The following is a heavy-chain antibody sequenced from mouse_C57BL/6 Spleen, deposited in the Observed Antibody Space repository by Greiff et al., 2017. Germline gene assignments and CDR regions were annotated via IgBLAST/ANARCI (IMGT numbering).Heavy chain of an antibody. J-gene: IGHJ3*01. Sequence: QVQLQQPGAELVMPGASVKLSCKASGYTFTSYWMHWVKQRPGHGLEWIGEILPGSGSTNYNEKFKGKATFTADTSSNTAYMQLSSLTTEDSAIYYCARSDDGYSAWFAYWGQGTLVTVSA. CDR3: ARSDDGYSAWFAY. D-gene: IGHD2-3*01. CDR1: GYTFTSYW. CDR2: ILPGSGST. V-gene: IGHV1-9*01.